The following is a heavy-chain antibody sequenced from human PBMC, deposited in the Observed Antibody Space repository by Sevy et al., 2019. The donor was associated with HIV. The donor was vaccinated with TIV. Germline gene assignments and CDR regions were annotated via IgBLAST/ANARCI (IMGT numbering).Heavy chain of an antibody. CDR2: IKQDGSET. CDR3: ARLPTALQSFNYLLSTYFDS. J-gene: IGHJ4*02. Sequence: GGSLRLSCAASGFSFNNAWMNWVRQAPEKGLEWVANIKQDGSETYYVDSLKGRFTISRDNAKNSLSLQINNLRAEDTAVYYCARLPTALQSFNYLLSTYFDSWGQGTLVTVSS. CDR1: GFSFNNAW. V-gene: IGHV3-7*01. D-gene: IGHD3-9*01.